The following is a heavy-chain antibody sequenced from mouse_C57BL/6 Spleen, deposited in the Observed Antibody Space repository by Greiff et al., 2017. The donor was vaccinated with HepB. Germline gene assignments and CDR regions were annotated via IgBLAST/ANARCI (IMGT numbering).Heavy chain of an antibody. D-gene: IGHD1-1*01. CDR3: ARNYDGSSYGGMDY. J-gene: IGHJ4*01. Sequence: EVKLVESGGGLVKPGGSLKLSCAASGFTFSDYGMHWVRQAPEKGLEWVAYISSGSSTIYYADTVKGRFTISRDNAKNTLFLQMTSLRSEDTAMYHGARNYDGSSYGGMDYWGQGTSVTVSS. CDR2: ISSGSSTI. CDR1: GFTFSDYG. V-gene: IGHV5-17*01.